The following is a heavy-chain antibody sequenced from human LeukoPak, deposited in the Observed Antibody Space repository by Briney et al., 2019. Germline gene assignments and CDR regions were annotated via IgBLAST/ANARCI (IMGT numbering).Heavy chain of an antibody. CDR2: IYYTGST. Sequence: SETLSLTCTVSGGSISSSSYYWGWIRQPPGKGLEWIGCIYYTGSTYYNPSLKGRVTISVDTSKNQFSLKLSSVTAADTAVYYCARAVIGMIVVVIRHFDYWGQGTLVTVSS. V-gene: IGHV4-39*07. CDR1: GGSISSSSYY. D-gene: IGHD3-22*01. J-gene: IGHJ4*02. CDR3: ARAVIGMIVVVIRHFDY.